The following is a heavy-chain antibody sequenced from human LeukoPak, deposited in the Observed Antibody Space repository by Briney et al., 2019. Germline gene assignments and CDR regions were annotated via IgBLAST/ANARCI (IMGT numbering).Heavy chain of an antibody. CDR1: GGSISSYY. D-gene: IGHD3-10*01. CDR2: IYYSGST. Sequence: KPSETLSLTCTVSGGSISSYYWSWIRQPPGKGLEWIGYIYYSGSTNYNPSLKSRVTISVDTSKNQFSLKLSSVTAADTAVYYCARDPGEYSFDYWGQGTLVTVSS. CDR3: ARDPGEYSFDY. J-gene: IGHJ4*02. V-gene: IGHV4-59*01.